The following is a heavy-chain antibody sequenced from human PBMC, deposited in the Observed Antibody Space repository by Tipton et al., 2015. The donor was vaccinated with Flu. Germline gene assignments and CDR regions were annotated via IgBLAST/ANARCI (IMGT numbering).Heavy chain of an antibody. Sequence: GSLRLSCAVSGFTFSDYYMTWIRQAPGKGLEWVAYINGNSATIYYADSVRGRFTISRDYANRSVSLQMNSLRAEDTAVYYCAKGPTHYWFFYMDVWGKGTTVTVSS. CDR3: AKGPTHYWFFYMDV. D-gene: IGHD3-10*01. CDR1: GFTFSDYY. V-gene: IGHV3-11*01. J-gene: IGHJ6*03. CDR2: INGNSATI.